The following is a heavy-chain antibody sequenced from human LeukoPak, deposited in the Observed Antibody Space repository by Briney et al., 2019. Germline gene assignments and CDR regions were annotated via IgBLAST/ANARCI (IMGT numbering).Heavy chain of an antibody. CDR1: GFTFSSYN. Sequence: GGSLRLSCAASGFTFSSYNMSWVRQAPGKGLEWVANIKQDGSEKYYVDSVKGRFTISRDNAKNSLYLQMNSLRAEDTAVYYCACRRWKTSAVDYWGQGTLVTVSS. D-gene: IGHD4-23*01. J-gene: IGHJ4*02. V-gene: IGHV3-7*01. CDR2: IKQDGSEK. CDR3: ACRRWKTSAVDY.